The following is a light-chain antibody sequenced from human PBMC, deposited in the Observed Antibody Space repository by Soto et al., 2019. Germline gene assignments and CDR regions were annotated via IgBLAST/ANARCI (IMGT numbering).Light chain of an antibody. CDR1: QTISTW. J-gene: IGKJ5*01. CDR2: DAS. Sequence: DIQMTQSPSTLSASVEDRVTITWRASQTISTWLAWYQHKPGKAPNLLIYDASTLMSGVPSRFSGSGSGTEFTLTISSLQPGDFATYYCQQSETYPLTFGQGTRLDIK. V-gene: IGKV1-5*01. CDR3: QQSETYPLT.